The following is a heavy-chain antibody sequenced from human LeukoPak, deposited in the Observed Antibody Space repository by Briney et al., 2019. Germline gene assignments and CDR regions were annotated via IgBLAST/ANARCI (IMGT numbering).Heavy chain of an antibody. CDR2: INHSGST. CDR1: GGSFSGYY. CDR3: ARELYSSGYHDAFDI. J-gene: IGHJ3*02. Sequence: SETLSLTCAVYGGSFSGYYWSWIRQPPGKGLEWIGEINHSGSTNYNPSLKSRVTILVDTSKNQFSLKLSSVTAADTAVYYCARELYSSGYHDAFDIWGQGTMVTVSS. V-gene: IGHV4-34*01. D-gene: IGHD3-22*01.